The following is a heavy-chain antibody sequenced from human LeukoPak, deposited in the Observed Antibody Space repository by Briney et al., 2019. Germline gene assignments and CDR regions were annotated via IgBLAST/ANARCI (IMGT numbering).Heavy chain of an antibody. CDR1: GGSFSGYY. V-gene: IGHV4-34*01. D-gene: IGHD4-17*01. Sequence: SETLSLTCAVYGGSFSGYYWSWIRQPPGKGLEWIGEINHSGSTNYNPSLKSRVTISVDTSKNQFSLKLSSVTAADTAVYYCAREDNYGDYLFDYWGQGTLVTVSS. CDR2: INHSGST. CDR3: AREDNYGDYLFDY. J-gene: IGHJ4*02.